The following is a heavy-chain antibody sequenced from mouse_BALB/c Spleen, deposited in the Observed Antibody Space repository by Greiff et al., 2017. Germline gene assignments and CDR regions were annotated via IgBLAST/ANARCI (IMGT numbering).Heavy chain of an antibody. CDR1: GYAFTNYW. J-gene: IGHJ4*01. V-gene: IGHV1-63*01. CDR3: ARKEAFYAMDY. Sequence: VQLQQSGAELVRPGTSVKISCKASGYAFTNYWLGWVKQRPGHGLEWIGDIYPGSGNTYYNEKFKGKATLTADKSSSTAYMQLSSLTSEDSAVYFCARKEAFYAMDYWGQGTSVTVSS. CDR2: IYPGSGNT.